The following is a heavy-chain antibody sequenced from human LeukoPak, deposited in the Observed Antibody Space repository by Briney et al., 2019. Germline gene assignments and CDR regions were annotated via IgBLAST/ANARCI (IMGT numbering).Heavy chain of an antibody. D-gene: IGHD6-13*01. CDR2: IKKDGSEK. CDR1: GFTSSSYW. CDR3: ARGLYSSTTYYFDY. J-gene: IGHJ4*02. V-gene: IGHV3-7*03. Sequence: GGSLRLSCAASGFTSSSYWMSWVRQAPGKGLEWVANIKKDGSEKYYVDSVKGGFTISRDNAKNSLYLQMNSLRAEDTAVYFCARGLYSSTTYYFDYWGQGTLVTVSS.